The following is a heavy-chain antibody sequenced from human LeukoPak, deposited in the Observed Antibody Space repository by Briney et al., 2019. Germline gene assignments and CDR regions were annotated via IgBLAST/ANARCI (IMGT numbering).Heavy chain of an antibody. CDR3: AKAFLGYCSGGSCFDFDY. J-gene: IGHJ4*02. D-gene: IGHD2-15*01. CDR1: GFTVSSNY. Sequence: PGGSLRLSCAASGFTVSSNYMSWVRQAPGKGLEWVSSISSSSSYIYYADSVKGRFTISRDNSKNTLYLQMNSLRAEDTAVYYCAKAFLGYCSGGSCFDFDYWGQGTLVTVSS. CDR2: ISSSSSYI. V-gene: IGHV3-21*04.